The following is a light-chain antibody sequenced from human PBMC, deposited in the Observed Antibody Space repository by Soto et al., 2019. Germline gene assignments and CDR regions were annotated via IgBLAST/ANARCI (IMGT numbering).Light chain of an antibody. J-gene: IGKJ1*01. Sequence: DIQMTQSPSSLSASVEXRVIITCRASQSISNHLNWYQQKPGKAPKLLIFAASSLQSGVPSRFSGSRSGPDFTLTLSSLQPEDFATYYCQQSYSSPPTFGQGTKVDIK. CDR2: AAS. V-gene: IGKV1-39*01. CDR3: QQSYSSPPT. CDR1: QSISNH.